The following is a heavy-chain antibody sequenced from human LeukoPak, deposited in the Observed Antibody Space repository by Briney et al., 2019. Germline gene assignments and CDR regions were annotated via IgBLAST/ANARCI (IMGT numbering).Heavy chain of an antibody. J-gene: IGHJ3*02. CDR2: ISYDGSNK. CDR1: GFTFSSYG. Sequence: PGGSLRLSCAASGFTFSSYGMHWVRQAPGKGLEWVAVISYDGSNKYYADSVKGRFTISRDNSKNTLYLQMNSLRAEDTAVYYCARVHYFDWFADAFDIWGQGTMVTVSS. CDR3: ARVHYFDWFADAFDI. V-gene: IGHV3-30*03. D-gene: IGHD3-9*01.